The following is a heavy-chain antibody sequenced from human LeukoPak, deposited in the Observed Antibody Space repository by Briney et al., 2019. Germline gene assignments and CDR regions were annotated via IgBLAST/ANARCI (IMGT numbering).Heavy chain of an antibody. D-gene: IGHD6-13*01. Sequence: GGSLRLSCAASGFTFSDYYMSWIRQAPGKGLEWVSYISSSSSYTNYADSVKGRFTISRDNAKNSLYLQMSSLRAEDTAVYYCARDLGYSSSWLDYWGQGTLVTVSS. CDR3: ARDLGYSSSWLDY. CDR2: ISSSSSYT. V-gene: IGHV3-11*06. J-gene: IGHJ4*02. CDR1: GFTFSDYY.